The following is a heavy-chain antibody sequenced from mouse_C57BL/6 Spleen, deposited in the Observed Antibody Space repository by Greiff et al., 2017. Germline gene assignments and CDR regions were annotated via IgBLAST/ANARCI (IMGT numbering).Heavy chain of an antibody. CDR2: IHPNSGST. CDR3: ARRNYPTVVGGFDY. J-gene: IGHJ2*01. Sequence: QVQLQQPGAELVKPGASVKLSCKASGYTFTSYWMHWVKQRPGQGLEWIGMIHPNSGSTNYNEKFKSKATLTVDKSSSTAYMQLSSLTSEYSAVYYCARRNYPTVVGGFDYWGQGTTLTVSS. CDR1: GYTFTSYW. D-gene: IGHD1-1*01. V-gene: IGHV1-64*01.